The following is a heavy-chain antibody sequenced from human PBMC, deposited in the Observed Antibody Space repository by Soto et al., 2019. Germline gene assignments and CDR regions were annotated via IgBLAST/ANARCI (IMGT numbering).Heavy chain of an antibody. D-gene: IGHD3-22*01. CDR1: GYTFNSYG. CDR3: AREVVVMPLSYFDY. V-gene: IGHV1-46*02. J-gene: IGHJ4*02. CDR2: INPSGGST. Sequence: ASVKVSCKASGYTFNSYGITWVRQAPGQGLEWMGIINPSGGSTSYAQKFQGRVTMTRDTSTSTVYMELSSLRSEDTAVYYCAREVVVMPLSYFDYWGQGTLVTVSS.